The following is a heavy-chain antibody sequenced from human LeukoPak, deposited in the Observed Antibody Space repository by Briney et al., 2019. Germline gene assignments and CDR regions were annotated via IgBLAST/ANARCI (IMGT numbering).Heavy chain of an antibody. Sequence: GGSLRLSCAASGFTFSSSWIHWVRQAPGKGLVWVSRINKDGSVTDYAESVKGRFSISRDNAKNTLYLQMNSLRAEDTAVYYCARNGGNSDFDYWGQGTLVTVSS. V-gene: IGHV3-74*01. CDR1: GFTFSSSW. CDR3: ARNGGNSDFDY. D-gene: IGHD4-23*01. J-gene: IGHJ4*02. CDR2: INKDGSVT.